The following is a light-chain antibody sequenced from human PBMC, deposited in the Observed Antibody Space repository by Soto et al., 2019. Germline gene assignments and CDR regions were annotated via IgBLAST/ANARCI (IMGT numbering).Light chain of an antibody. CDR1: QSINDW. V-gene: IGKV1-5*01. Sequence: DIQMTQSPSTLSSSVGDTVTITCRASQSINDWLAWYQQKPGKAPKHQIYDASIMQSGVPSRFSGSGYGTEFSLTISRLHPDDFETYDFQQDNNCFGPGATVDIK. J-gene: IGKJ3*01. CDR3: QQDNNC. CDR2: DAS.